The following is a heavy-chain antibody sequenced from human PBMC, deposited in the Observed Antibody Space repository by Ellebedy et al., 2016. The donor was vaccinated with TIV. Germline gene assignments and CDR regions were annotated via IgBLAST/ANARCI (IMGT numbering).Heavy chain of an antibody. D-gene: IGHD4-17*01. Sequence: ASVKVSCKASGYTFTGYYMHWVRQVPGQGLEWMGWINPNSGGTNYAQKLQGRVTMTTDTSTSTAYMELRSLRSDDTAVYYCARVPDGGDYGGLRPLGYWGQGTLVTVSS. CDR1: GYTFTGYY. V-gene: IGHV1-2*02. CDR2: INPNSGGT. CDR3: ARVPDGGDYGGLRPLGY. J-gene: IGHJ4*02.